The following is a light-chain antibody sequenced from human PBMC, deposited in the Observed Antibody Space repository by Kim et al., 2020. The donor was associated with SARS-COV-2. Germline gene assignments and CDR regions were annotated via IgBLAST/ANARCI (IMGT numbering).Light chain of an antibody. CDR1: SSDVGGYNY. CDR3: SSYTSSSTEV. Sequence: QSALTQPASVSGSPGQSITISCTGTSSDVGGYNYVSWYQQHPGKAPKLMIYDVSKRPSGVSNRFSGSKSGNTASLTISGLQAEDEADYYCSSYTSSSTEVFGTGTKVTVL. CDR2: DVS. V-gene: IGLV2-14*01. J-gene: IGLJ1*01.